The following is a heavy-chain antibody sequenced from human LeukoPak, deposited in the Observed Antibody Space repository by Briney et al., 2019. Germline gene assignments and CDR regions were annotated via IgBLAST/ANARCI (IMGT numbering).Heavy chain of an antibody. CDR2: ISGSGGST. J-gene: IGHJ4*02. CDR1: GFTFSTYD. CDR3: ARGYSSSWYLD. V-gene: IGHV3-23*01. Sequence: GGSLRLSCAASGFTFSTYDISWVRQAPGKGLEWVSAISGSGGSTYYADSVKGRFTISRDNSKNTLYLQMNSLRADDTAVYYCARGYSSSWYLDWGQGTLVTVSS. D-gene: IGHD6-13*01.